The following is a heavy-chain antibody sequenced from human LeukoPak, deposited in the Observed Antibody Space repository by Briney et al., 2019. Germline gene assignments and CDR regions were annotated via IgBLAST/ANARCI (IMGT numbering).Heavy chain of an antibody. D-gene: IGHD1-26*01. CDR1: GFTFSSYA. CDR3: AKPSIAARRYSGSYWGHAFDI. J-gene: IGHJ3*02. V-gene: IGHV3-23*01. Sequence: GGSLRLSCAASGFTFSSYAMSWVRQAPGKGLEWVSATSGSGGSTYYADSVKGRFTISRDNSKNTLYLQMNSLRAEDTAVNYCAKPSIAARRYSGSYWGHAFDIWGQGTMVTVSS. CDR2: TSGSGGST.